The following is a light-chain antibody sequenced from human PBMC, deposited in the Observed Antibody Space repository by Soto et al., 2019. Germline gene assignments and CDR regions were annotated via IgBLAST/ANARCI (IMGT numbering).Light chain of an antibody. CDR3: QQYESLPQT. J-gene: IGKJ1*01. V-gene: IGKV3-20*01. Sequence: EIVLKQAPGPPALSPGERATLSCRASQGLGRSFFAWYQQKPGQAPTLLVFGTSTRPTGISDRFSGSGSGTDFTLTINSLEPEDSAVYYCQQYESLPQTFGQGTKVEI. CDR1: QGLGRSF. CDR2: GTS.